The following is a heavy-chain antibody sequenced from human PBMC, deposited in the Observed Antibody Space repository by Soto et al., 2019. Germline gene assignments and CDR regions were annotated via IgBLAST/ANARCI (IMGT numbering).Heavy chain of an antibody. CDR3: ARILRGYDYYDYYSMDV. V-gene: IGHV3-11*01. J-gene: IGHJ6*03. Sequence: QVQLVESGGGLVKPGGSLRLSCAASGFTFSDYYMSWIRQAPGKGLEWVSDISSSGSTIYYADSVKGRFTISRDNNKKSLWLLMNSMRAADAAVYYCARILRGYDYYDYYSMDVWGKGTTVTVSS. D-gene: IGHD5-12*01. CDR2: ISSSGSTI. CDR1: GFTFSDYY.